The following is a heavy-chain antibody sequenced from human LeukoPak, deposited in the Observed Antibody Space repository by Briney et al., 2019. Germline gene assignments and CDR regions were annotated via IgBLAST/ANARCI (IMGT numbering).Heavy chain of an antibody. CDR1: GYTFTSYG. V-gene: IGHV1-3*03. J-gene: IGHJ5*02. CDR2: INAGNGNT. CDR3: ARDFSIAVAGMGYNWFDP. D-gene: IGHD6-19*01. Sequence: ASVKVSCKASGYTFTSYGINWVRQAPGQGLEWMGWINAGNGNTKYSQEFQGRVTITRDTSASTAYMELSSLRSEDMAVYYCARDFSIAVAGMGYNWFDPWGQGTLVTVSS.